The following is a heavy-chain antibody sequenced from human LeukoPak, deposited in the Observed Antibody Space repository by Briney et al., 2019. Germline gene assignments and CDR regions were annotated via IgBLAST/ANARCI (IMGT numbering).Heavy chain of an antibody. D-gene: IGHD3-3*01. CDR3: ARDREGITIFGVVIPYYYYGMDV. V-gene: IGHV3-7*01. CDR2: IKQDGSEK. CDR1: GFTFSSYW. Sequence: GGSLRLSCAASGFTFSSYWMSWVRQAPGKGLEWVANIKQDGSEKYYVDSVKGRFTISRDNAKNSLYLQMNSLRAEDTAVYYCARDREGITIFGVVIPYYYYGMDVWGQGTTVTVSS. J-gene: IGHJ6*02.